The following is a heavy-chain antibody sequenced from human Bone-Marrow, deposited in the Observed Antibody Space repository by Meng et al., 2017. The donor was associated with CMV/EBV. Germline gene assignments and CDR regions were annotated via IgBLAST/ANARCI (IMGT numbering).Heavy chain of an antibody. D-gene: IGHD4-11*01. Sequence: GESLKISCAASGFSFSSYAMNWVRQAPGKGLEWVAVISYDGTDKHYADSVKDRFTISRDNSKNTLYRQMNSLRPENTAGYYCAKDQGVETTVTNAQYGMDVWRQGTTVTVSS. J-gene: IGHJ6*02. V-gene: IGHV3-30*04. CDR1: GFSFSSYA. CDR2: ISYDGTDK. CDR3: AKDQGVETTVTNAQYGMDV.